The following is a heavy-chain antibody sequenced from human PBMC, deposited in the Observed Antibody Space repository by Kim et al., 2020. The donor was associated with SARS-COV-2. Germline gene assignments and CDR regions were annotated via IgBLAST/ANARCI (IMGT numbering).Heavy chain of an antibody. CDR2: IYYSGST. J-gene: IGHJ4*02. CDR3: ARERVVNFCVVADFDY. D-gene: IGHD3-3*01. V-gene: IGHV4-31*03. CDR1: GGSISSGGYY. Sequence: SETLSLTCTVSGGSISSGGYYWSWIRQHPGKGLEWIGYIYYSGSTYYNPSLKSRVTISVDTSKNQFSLKLSSVTAADTAVYYCARERVVNFCVVADFDYWGQGTLVTVSS.